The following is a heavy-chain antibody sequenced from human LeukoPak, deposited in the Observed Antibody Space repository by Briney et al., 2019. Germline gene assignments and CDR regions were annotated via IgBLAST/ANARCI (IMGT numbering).Heavy chain of an antibody. Sequence: PSETLSLTCTVSGGSISSYYWSWIRQPPGKGLEGIGYIYYSGSTNYNPSLKSRVTISVDTSKNQFSLKLSSVTAADTAVYYCARGVEYSYGSNWFDPWGQGTLVTVSS. D-gene: IGHD5-18*01. CDR3: ARGVEYSYGSNWFDP. J-gene: IGHJ5*02. V-gene: IGHV4-59*12. CDR1: GGSISSYY. CDR2: IYYSGST.